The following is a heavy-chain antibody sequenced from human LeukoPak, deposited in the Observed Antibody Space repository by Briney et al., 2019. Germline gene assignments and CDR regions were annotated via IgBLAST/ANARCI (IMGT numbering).Heavy chain of an antibody. J-gene: IGHJ5*02. V-gene: IGHV4-31*03. Sequence: SETLSLTRTVSGGSISSGGYYWSWIRQHPGKGLEWIGYIYYSGSTYYNPSLKSRVTISVDTSKNQFSLKLSSVTAADTAVYYCARGDYYDSSDEGWFDPWGQGTLVTVSS. CDR3: ARGDYYDSSDEGWFDP. D-gene: IGHD3-22*01. CDR1: GGSISSGGYY. CDR2: IYYSGST.